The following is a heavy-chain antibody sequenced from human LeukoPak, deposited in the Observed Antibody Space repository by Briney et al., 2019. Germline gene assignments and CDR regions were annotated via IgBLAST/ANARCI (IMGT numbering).Heavy chain of an antibody. CDR3: ARGILEWLFKKHYYYYMDV. J-gene: IGHJ6*03. CDR1: GFTCSSYS. D-gene: IGHD3-3*01. V-gene: IGHV3-21*01. CDR2: ISSSSSYI. Sequence: GGSLRLSCAASGFTCSSYSLNWVRQAPGRGLEGVSSISSSSSYIYYADSLKGRLTISRDNAKNSLYLQMNSLRAEDTAVYYCARGILEWLFKKHYYYYMDVWGKGTTVTVSS.